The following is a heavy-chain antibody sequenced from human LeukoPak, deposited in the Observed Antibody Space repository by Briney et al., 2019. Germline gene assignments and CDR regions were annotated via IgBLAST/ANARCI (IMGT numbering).Heavy chain of an antibody. CDR1: GFTVSSNY. CDR3: ARGPGGLSMYYFDY. D-gene: IGHD6-6*01. J-gene: IGHJ4*02. V-gene: IGHV3-53*01. CDR2: IYSGGST. Sequence: GGSLRLSCAASGFTVSSNYMSWVRQAPGTGLEWGSVIYSGGSTYYADSVRGRFTISRDNSNNTLHLQMNSLRAEDTAVYYCARGPGGLSMYYFDYWGQGTLVTVSS.